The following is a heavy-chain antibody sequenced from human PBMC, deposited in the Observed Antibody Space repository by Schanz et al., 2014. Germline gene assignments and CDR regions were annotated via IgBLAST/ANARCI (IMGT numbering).Heavy chain of an antibody. V-gene: IGHV3-64D*06. CDR2: ISHDGYST. Sequence: EVQLVESGGGLVQPGGSLRLSCSASGFTFSIYAMHWVRQAPGKGLEYVSAISHDGYSTYYADSVKGRFTISRDNSENTLYLQMSSLRVEDTAVYYCAKGRFGELSAFDIWGQGTMVTVSS. CDR3: AKGRFGELSAFDI. CDR1: GFTFSIYA. J-gene: IGHJ3*02. D-gene: IGHD3-10*01.